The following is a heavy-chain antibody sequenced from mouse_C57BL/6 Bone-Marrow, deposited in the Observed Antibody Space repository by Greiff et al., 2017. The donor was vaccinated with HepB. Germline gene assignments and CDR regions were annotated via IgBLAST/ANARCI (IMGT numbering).Heavy chain of an antibody. CDR1: GYTFTDYY. V-gene: IGHV1-26*01. D-gene: IGHD2-3*01. J-gene: IGHJ2*01. Sequence: EVQLQQSGPELVKPGASVKISCKASGYTFTDYYMNWVKQSHGKSLEWIGDINPNNGGTSYNQKFKGKATLTVDKSSSTAYMELRGLTSEDSAVYYCARGVYDGYFDYWGQGTTLTVSS. CDR2: INPNNGGT. CDR3: ARGVYDGYFDY.